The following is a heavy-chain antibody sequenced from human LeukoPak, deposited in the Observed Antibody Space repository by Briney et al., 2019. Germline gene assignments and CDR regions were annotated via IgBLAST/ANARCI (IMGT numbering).Heavy chain of an antibody. Sequence: GGSLRLSCAASGFTFSNACMSWVRQAPGRGLEWVGRIKSKTDDGTTDYAAPVKGRFSISRDDSKNTLYLQMNSLKTEDTAVYYCTTETGKWLRFLARESRYNYYYYMDVWGKGTTVTVSS. CDR3: TTETGKWLRFLARESRYNYYYYMDV. D-gene: IGHD5-12*01. CDR2: IKSKTDDGTT. J-gene: IGHJ6*03. V-gene: IGHV3-15*01. CDR1: GFTFSNAC.